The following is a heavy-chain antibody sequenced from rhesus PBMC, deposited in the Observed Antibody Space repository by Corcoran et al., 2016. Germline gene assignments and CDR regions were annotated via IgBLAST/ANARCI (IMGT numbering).Heavy chain of an antibody. J-gene: IGHJ6*01. CDR3: ARDPGIRGNYGLDS. D-gene: IGHD5-42*01. CDR1: GASISSYW. CDR2: INGNSGST. Sequence: QVQLQESGPGLVKPSETLSLTCAVSGASISSYWWSWIRQPPGKGLEWIGEINGNSGSTYSNPSLKSRVTISTDASKNQFSLKLSSVTAADTAVYYCARDPGIRGNYGLDSWGQGVVVTVSS. V-gene: IGHV4-80*01.